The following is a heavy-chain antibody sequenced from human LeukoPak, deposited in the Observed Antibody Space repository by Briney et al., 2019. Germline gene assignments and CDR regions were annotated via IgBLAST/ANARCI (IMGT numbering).Heavy chain of an antibody. CDR1: GFTFSSSA. CDR3: ARGYCSGGTCFPTTVVTHRFDC. CDR2: ISSNGGGT. J-gene: IGHJ4*02. D-gene: IGHD2-15*01. V-gene: IGHV3-64*01. Sequence: PGGSLRLSCAASGFTFSSSAMSWVRQAPGKGLEYVSGISSNGGGTYYANSVKGRFIISRDNSKNTLYLQMGSLRAEDMAVYYCARGYCSGGTCFPTTVVTHRFDCWGQGTLVTVSS.